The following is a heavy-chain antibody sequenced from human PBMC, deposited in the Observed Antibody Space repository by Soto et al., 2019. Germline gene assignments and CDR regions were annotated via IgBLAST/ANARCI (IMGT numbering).Heavy chain of an antibody. D-gene: IGHD3-22*01. J-gene: IGHJ4*02. CDR2: ISYDGSNK. CDR3: ARDTHYYDSSGYYYNY. V-gene: IGHV3-30*04. CDR1: GFTFSSYA. Sequence: GGSLRLSCAASGFTFSSYAMHWVRQAPGKGLEWVAVISYDGSNKNYADSVKGRFTISRDNSKNTLYLQMNSLRAEDTAVYYCARDTHYYDSSGYYYNYWGQGTLVTVSS.